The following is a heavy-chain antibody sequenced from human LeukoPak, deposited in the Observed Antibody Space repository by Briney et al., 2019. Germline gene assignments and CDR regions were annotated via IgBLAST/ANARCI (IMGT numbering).Heavy chain of an antibody. J-gene: IGHJ3*02. CDR2: ISGSGGST. CDR3: AKDLVIEELLWFGELAFHI. CDR1: GFTLSSYA. V-gene: IGHV3-23*01. D-gene: IGHD3-10*01. Sequence: QSGGGLRVSCAASGFTLSSYAMSWVRQAPGEGLWWGSAISGSGGSTYYADSVKGRFTISRDNPKNTLYLQLNRLRAEDTAVYYCAKDLVIEELLWFGELAFHIWGQGTMVTVSS.